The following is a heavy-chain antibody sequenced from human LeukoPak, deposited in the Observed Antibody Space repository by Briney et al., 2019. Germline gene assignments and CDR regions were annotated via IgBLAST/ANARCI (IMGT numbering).Heavy chain of an antibody. D-gene: IGHD4-17*01. CDR1: GGSFSGYY. CDR3: ARRSRWFYGDYYFDY. CDR2: INHSGST. J-gene: IGHJ4*02. V-gene: IGHV4-34*01. Sequence: SETLSPTCAVYGGSFSGYYWSWTRQPPGKGLEWIGEINHSGSTNYNPSLKSRVTISVDTSKNQFSLKLSSVTAADTAVYYCARRSRWFYGDYYFDYWGQGTLVTVSS.